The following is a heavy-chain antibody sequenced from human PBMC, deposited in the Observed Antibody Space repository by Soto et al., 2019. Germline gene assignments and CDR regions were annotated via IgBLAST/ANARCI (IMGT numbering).Heavy chain of an antibody. V-gene: IGHV3-30*18. CDR3: AKDPKVRGVIAEYFQH. CDR1: GFTFSSYG. CDR2: ISYDGSNK. Sequence: QVQLVESGGGVVQPGRSLRLSCAASGFTFSSYGMHWVRQAPGKGLEWVAVISYDGSNKYYADSVKGRFTISRDNSKNTLYLQMNSLRAEDTAVYYCAKDPKVRGVIAEYFQHWGQGTLVTVSS. J-gene: IGHJ1*01. D-gene: IGHD3-10*01.